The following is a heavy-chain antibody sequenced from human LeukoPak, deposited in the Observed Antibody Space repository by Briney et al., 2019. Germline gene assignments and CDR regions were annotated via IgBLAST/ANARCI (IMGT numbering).Heavy chain of an antibody. D-gene: IGHD3-10*01. CDR2: ISSSSSYI. V-gene: IGHV3-21*01. J-gene: IGHJ3*02. CDR3: ARDFYGSGENAFDI. Sequence: GGSLRLSCAASGFTFSSYRMTWVRQAPGKGLEWVSSISSSSSYIYYADSVKGRFTISRDNAKNSLYLQMNSLRAEDTAVYYCARDFYGSGENAFDIWGQGTMVTVSS. CDR1: GFTFSSYR.